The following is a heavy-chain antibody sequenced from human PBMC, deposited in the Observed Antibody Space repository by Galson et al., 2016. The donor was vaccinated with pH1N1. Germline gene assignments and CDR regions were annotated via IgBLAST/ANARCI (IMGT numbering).Heavy chain of an antibody. Sequence: SETLSLTCTVSGGSISTSNFYWGWIRQSPGKGLEWIGNIYYSGSTYYNPSLKSRVTISVDPSKKQFSLNLNSVTAADTAVYYCARARKITRQTFWATADALRGGSGRFDYWGQGTLVTVSS. CDR1: GGSISTSNFY. D-gene: IGHD3-10*01. J-gene: IGHJ4*02. CDR2: IYYSGST. V-gene: IGHV4-39*07. CDR3: ARARKITRQTFWATADALRGGSGRFDY.